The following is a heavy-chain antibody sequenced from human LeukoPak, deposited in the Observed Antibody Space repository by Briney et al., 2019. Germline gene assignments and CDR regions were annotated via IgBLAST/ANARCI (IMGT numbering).Heavy chain of an antibody. CDR3: ARGPYSYDSSGAFDI. V-gene: IGHV4-34*01. D-gene: IGHD3-22*01. CDR2: IYYSGST. Sequence: KSSETLSLTCAVYGGSFSGYYWSWIRQPPGKGLEWIGSIYYSGSTYYNPSLKSRVTISVDTSKNQFSLKLSSVTAADTAVYFCARGPYSYDSSGAFDIWGQGTMVTVSS. J-gene: IGHJ3*02. CDR1: GGSFSGYY.